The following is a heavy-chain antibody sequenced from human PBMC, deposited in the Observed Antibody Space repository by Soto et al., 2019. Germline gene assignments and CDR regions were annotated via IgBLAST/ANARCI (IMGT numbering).Heavy chain of an antibody. J-gene: IGHJ6*03. CDR1: GFTFSSYG. D-gene: IGHD4-17*01. Sequence: GGSLRLSCAASGFTFSSYGMHWVRQAPGKGLEWVAVIWYDGSNKYYADSVKGRFTISRDNSKNTLYLQMNSLRAEDTAVYYCAVNYGDYYYYMDVWGKGTTVTVSS. CDR3: AVNYGDYYYYMDV. CDR2: IWYDGSNK. V-gene: IGHV3-33*01.